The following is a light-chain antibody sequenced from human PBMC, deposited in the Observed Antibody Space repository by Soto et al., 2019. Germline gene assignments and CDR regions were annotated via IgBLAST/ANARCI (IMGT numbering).Light chain of an antibody. CDR1: QDISKY. Sequence: DIQMTQSPSSLSASIGDRVTITCQASQDISKYLNWYQQKPGKAPKLLIYDASNLETGAPSRFSGSGSGTDFTFTISSLQPEDIATYYCQQCDKLPLTFGGGTKVEIK. J-gene: IGKJ4*01. CDR2: DAS. V-gene: IGKV1-33*01. CDR3: QQCDKLPLT.